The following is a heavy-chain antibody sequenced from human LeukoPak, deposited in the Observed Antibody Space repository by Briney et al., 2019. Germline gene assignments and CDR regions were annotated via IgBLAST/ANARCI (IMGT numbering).Heavy chain of an antibody. V-gene: IGHV4-59*01. J-gene: IGHJ4*02. CDR3: AREVVAVAGSYFDS. D-gene: IGHD6-19*01. Sequence: SETLSLTCTVSGGSISSYYWTWIRQPPGKGLEWFGYIYHSGSSNYNPSLRSRVTISVDTSKNQFSLKLSSVTAADTAVYFCAREVVAVAGSYFDSWGQGTLVTVSS. CDR2: IYHSGSS. CDR1: GGSISSYY.